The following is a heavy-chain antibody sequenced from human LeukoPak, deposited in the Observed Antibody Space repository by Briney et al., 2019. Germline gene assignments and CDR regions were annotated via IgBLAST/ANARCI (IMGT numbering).Heavy chain of an antibody. CDR3: ARVPTGYYDFWSLDY. D-gene: IGHD3-3*01. CDR1: GFTFSSYA. V-gene: IGHV3-30-3*01. J-gene: IGHJ4*02. CDR2: ISYDGSNK. Sequence: GRSLRLSCAASGFTFSSYAMHWVRQAPGKGLEWVAVISYDGSNKYYAGSVKGRFTISRDNSKNTLYLQMNSLRAEDTAVYYCARVPTGYYDFWSLDYWGQGTLVTVSS.